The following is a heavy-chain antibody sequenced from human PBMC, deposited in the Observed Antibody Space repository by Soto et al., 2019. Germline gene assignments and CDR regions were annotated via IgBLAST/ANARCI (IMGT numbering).Heavy chain of an antibody. CDR2: FDPEDGET. CDR3: ATFVASRWYDNWFHP. J-gene: IGHJ5*02. D-gene: IGHD6-19*01. CDR1: GYTLTELS. V-gene: IGHV1-24*01. Sequence: ASVQVSCKVSGYTLTELSMHWVRQAPGKGLEWMGGFDPEDGETIYAQKFQGRVTMTEDTSTDTAYMELSSLRSEDTAVYYCATFVASRWYDNWFHPWFRGNLVTLPS.